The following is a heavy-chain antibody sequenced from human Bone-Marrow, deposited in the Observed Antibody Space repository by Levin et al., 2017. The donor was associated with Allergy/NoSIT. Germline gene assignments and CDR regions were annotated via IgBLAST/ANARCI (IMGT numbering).Heavy chain of an antibody. CDR2: IYTTGNT. Sequence: PSETLSLTCSVSGGSISSGRYYFTWVRQSAGKGLEWIGRIYTTGNTNYNPSLESRVTISRDTFKKEVYLTLSSVTAADTAVYYCARDRLASLYYYSMDVWGRGTTVIVSS. J-gene: IGHJ6*03. CDR3: ARDRLASLYYYSMDV. CDR1: GGSISSGRYY. V-gene: IGHV4-61*02.